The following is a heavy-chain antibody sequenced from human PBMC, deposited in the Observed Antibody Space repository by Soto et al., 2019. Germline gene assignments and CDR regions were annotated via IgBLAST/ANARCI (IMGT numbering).Heavy chain of an antibody. V-gene: IGHV5-10-1*01. J-gene: IGHJ5*02. CDR2: IDPRDSYT. CDR3: AREKSDLELFNWLDP. CDR1: GYSFTTYR. Sequence: PGESLKISCEASGYSFTTYRISWVRQMPGKGLEWMGAIDPRDSYTKYSPSFQGHVTISVDKSISTAYLQWNSLKASDTAIYYCAREKSDLELFNWLDPWGQGTLVTVSS. D-gene: IGHD1-7*01.